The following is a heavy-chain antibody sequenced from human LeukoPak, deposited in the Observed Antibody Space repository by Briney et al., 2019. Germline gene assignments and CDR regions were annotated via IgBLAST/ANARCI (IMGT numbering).Heavy chain of an antibody. Sequence: SETLSLTCTVSGGSISSYYWSWIRQPPGKGLEWIGYIFYSGTTTYNPSLKSRVTMSVDTSKNQFSLKLSSVTAADTAVYYCARDSGTTGEVKFDPWGQGTLVTVSS. CDR2: IFYSGTT. CDR3: ARDSGTTGEVKFDP. D-gene: IGHD3-10*01. CDR1: GGSISSYY. J-gene: IGHJ5*02. V-gene: IGHV4-59*12.